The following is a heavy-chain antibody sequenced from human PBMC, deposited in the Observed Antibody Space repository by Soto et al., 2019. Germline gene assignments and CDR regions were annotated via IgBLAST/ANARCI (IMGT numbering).Heavy chain of an antibody. V-gene: IGHV4-59*01. CDR2: IYYSGST. J-gene: IGHJ4*02. Sequence: QVQLQESGPGLVKPSETLSLTCTVSGGSISSYYWSWIRQPPGKGLEWIGYIYYSGSTNYNPSLKRRGTISVDTSKNQFSLKLSSVTAADTAVYYCARGRRSGSYYSRFDYWGQGTLVTVSS. D-gene: IGHD1-26*01. CDR3: ARGRRSGSYYSRFDY. CDR1: GGSISSYY.